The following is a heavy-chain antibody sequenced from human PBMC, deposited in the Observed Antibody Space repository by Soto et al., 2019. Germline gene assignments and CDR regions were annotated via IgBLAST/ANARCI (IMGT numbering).Heavy chain of an antibody. Sequence: QVQLVQSGAELKKPGSSVKVSCTASVDTFNFYAMYWVRQAPGQGPEWMGRIIPMVRVANYAQKFQGRVTIIADNSTSTSYMFLSSLRSEDTAVYSCATNYGSGSAPFDYWGQGTLVTVSS. CDR1: VDTFNFYA. CDR2: IIPMVRVA. J-gene: IGHJ4*02. CDR3: ATNYGSGSAPFDY. D-gene: IGHD3-10*01. V-gene: IGHV1-69*02.